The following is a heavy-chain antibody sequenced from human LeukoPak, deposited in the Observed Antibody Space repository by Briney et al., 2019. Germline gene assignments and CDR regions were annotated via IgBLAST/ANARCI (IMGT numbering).Heavy chain of an antibody. CDR1: GFTFNTNN. CDR3: ARDSWHFFDI. V-gene: IGHV3-21*01. Sequence: GGSLRLSCAASGFTFNTNNMSWVRQAPGEGLEWVSSISSSSSYIYYADSVKGRFTISRDNAKNSLYLQMNSLRAEDTAVYYCARDSWHFFDIWGQGTMVTVSS. D-gene: IGHD5-12*01. CDR2: ISSSSSYI. J-gene: IGHJ3*02.